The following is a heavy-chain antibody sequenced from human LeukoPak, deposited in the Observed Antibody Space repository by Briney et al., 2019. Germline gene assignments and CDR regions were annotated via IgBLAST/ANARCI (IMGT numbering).Heavy chain of an antibody. D-gene: IGHD3-10*01. CDR3: ARGSVRGEFDP. Sequence: GASVKVSCKASGYTFTSYDINWVRQATGQGLEWMGWMNLNSGHTGFAQRFQGRVTLTWDTSISTAYMELSSLTSEDTAVYYCARGSVRGEFDPWGQGTLVTVSS. J-gene: IGHJ5*02. CDR2: MNLNSGHT. CDR1: GYTFTSYD. V-gene: IGHV1-8*01.